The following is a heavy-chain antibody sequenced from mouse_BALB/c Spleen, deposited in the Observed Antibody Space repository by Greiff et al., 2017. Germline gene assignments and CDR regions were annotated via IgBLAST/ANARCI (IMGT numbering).Heavy chain of an antibody. CDR2: IDTSDSYT. CDR3: ARREYYGYWFAY. CDR1: GYTFTDYW. J-gene: IGHJ3*01. Sequence: QVQLQQSGAELVMPGASVKMSCKASGYTFTDYWMHWVKQRPGQGLEWIGAIDTSDSYTSYNQKFKGKATLTVDESSSTAYMQLSSLTSEDSAVYYCARREYYGYWFAYWGQGTLVTVSA. V-gene: IGHV1-69*01. D-gene: IGHD1-2*01.